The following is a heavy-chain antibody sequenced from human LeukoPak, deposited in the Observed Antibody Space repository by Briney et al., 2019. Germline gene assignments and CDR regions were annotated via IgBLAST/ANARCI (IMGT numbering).Heavy chain of an antibody. V-gene: IGHV4-38-2*02. CDR2: IYRDGST. CDR3: ATDEGWPTEYFQH. D-gene: IGHD6-19*01. Sequence: SETLSLTCAVSGYSLGKNYYWGWIRQSPGKGLEWIGSIYRDGSTYYNPSLKSRITMSVDTSKNQFPLEVNSVTAADTAVYYCATDEGWPTEYFQHWGQGTLVTVSS. CDR1: GYSLGKNYY. J-gene: IGHJ1*01.